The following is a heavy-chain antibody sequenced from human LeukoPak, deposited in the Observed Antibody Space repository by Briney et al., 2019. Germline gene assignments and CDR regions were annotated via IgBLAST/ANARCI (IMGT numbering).Heavy chain of an antibody. D-gene: IGHD3-22*01. Sequence: TGGSLRLSCAASGFIFNSYGFHWVRQAPGKGLEWVAYIGHNGINKYYADSVKGRCTISRGSSRNTLSLQMNSLRGEDTAVYYCARDVRIYYYDSSPDYWGPGTLVTVSS. CDR2: IGHNGINK. CDR3: ARDVRIYYYDSSPDY. V-gene: IGHV3-30*02. J-gene: IGHJ4*02. CDR1: GFIFNSYG.